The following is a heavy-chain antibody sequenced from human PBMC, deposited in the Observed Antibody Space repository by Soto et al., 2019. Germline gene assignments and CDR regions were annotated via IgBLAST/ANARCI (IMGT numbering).Heavy chain of an antibody. CDR2: ITTTGDT. CDR1: VLIFSSYD. D-gene: IGHD2-15*01. Sequence: PGGSVRLSCAASVLIFSSYDGHWVRQAPGKGLEWVSVITTTGDTYYADSVKGRFTISRDTSENTLHLQMDSLRAEDTAVYYCARDDVLCDGGRCYGVPLDVCGKGTTVTVSS. CDR3: ARDDVLCDGGRCYGVPLDV. J-gene: IGHJ6*04. V-gene: IGHV3-13*01.